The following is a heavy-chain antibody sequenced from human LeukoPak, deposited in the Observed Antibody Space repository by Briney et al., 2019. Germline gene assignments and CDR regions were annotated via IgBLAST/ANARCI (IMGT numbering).Heavy chain of an antibody. V-gene: IGHV3-21*01. CDR3: ARDPYCGNYGNYYYYYMDV. J-gene: IGHJ6*03. CDR2: ITSSDTYN. CDR1: GFPFSNYN. Sequence: GGSLSPPWPASGFPFSNYNINWVRQPPGTARGWVASITSSDTYNFTADSVRGRFTIYRIKGKNSLYLPMDSLGPEDTAVYSCARDPYCGNYGNYYYYYMDVWGKGTTVTISS. D-gene: IGHD2-21*01.